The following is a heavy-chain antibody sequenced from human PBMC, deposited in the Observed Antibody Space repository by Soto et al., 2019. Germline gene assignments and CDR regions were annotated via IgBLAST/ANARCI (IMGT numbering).Heavy chain of an antibody. CDR2: IYDSGST. CDR3: ERHSIWLLLSDY. D-gene: IGHD3-22*01. Sequence: PSETLSLTCTVSGGSIRTYFWSWIRQPPGKGLEWIGYIYDSGSTNYNPYLKSRVTITVDTSKNQFSLKLEFVTAADTAVYFCERHSIWLLLSDYWGQGSLVTVSS. V-gene: IGHV4-59*08. J-gene: IGHJ4*02. CDR1: GGSIRTYF.